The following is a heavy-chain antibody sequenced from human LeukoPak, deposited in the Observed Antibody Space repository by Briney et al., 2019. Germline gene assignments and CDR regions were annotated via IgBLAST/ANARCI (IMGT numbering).Heavy chain of an antibody. J-gene: IGHJ4*02. CDR1: GYTFTSYD. CDR2: MNPNSGNT. CDR3: AKVRSMREYLKWELLGDFDY. V-gene: IGHV1-8*01. D-gene: IGHD1-26*01. Sequence: GASVKVSCKASGYTFTSYDINWVRQATGQGLEWMGWMNPNSGNTGYAQKFQGRVTMTRNTSISTAYMELSSLRSEDTAVYYCAKVRSMREYLKWELLGDFDYWGQGTLVTVSS.